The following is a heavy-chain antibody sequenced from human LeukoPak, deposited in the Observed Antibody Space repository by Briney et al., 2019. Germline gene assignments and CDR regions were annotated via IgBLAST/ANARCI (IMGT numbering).Heavy chain of an antibody. CDR3: ARDSVYCGGDCYLNWFDP. CDR2: IYHSGST. J-gene: IGHJ5*02. D-gene: IGHD2-21*02. V-gene: IGHV4-38-2*02. Sequence: SETLSLTCTVSGGSISSYYWGWIRQPPGKGLEWIGSIYHSGSTYYNPSLKSRVTISVDTSKNQFSLKLSSVTAADTAVYYCARDSVYCGGDCYLNWFDPWGQGTLVTVSS. CDR1: GGSISSYY.